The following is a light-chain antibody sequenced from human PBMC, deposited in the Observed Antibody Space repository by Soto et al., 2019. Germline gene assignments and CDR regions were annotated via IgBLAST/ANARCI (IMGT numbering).Light chain of an antibody. Sequence: EIVMTQSPATLSVSPGERATLSCRASQSVSSNLAWYQQKPGQAPRLLIYGAATRATGIPARFSGSGSGTEFTLTISSLQSEDFAVYYCQQDDNWPWTFGQGTKVDMK. V-gene: IGKV3-15*01. CDR3: QQDDNWPWT. CDR1: QSVSSN. CDR2: GAA. J-gene: IGKJ1*01.